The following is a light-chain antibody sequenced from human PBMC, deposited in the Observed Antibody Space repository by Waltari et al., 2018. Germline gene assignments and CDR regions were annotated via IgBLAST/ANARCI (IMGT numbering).Light chain of an antibody. CDR2: GKN. Sequence: SSELTQDPAVSVALGQTVRITCQGDSLRSYYASWYQQKPGQAPVLVIYGKNNRPSAIPDRFPGSSAGNTASLTITGAQAEDEADYYCNSRDSSGNHLVFGGGTKLTVL. V-gene: IGLV3-19*01. CDR1: SLRSYY. J-gene: IGLJ2*01. CDR3: NSRDSSGNHLV.